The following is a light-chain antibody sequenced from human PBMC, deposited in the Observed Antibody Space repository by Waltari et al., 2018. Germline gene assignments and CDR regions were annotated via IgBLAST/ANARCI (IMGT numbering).Light chain of an antibody. J-gene: IGKJ3*01. Sequence: IVMTQSPDSLAVSLGERATIHCRSSQNIMYSSNHKNFFAWYQQKSGQPPRLLMYWASTRESGVPDRFTGSWSGTDFTLTINSLQAEDVAVYYCQQYFVTPFTFGPGKKVEI. CDR2: WAS. CDR1: QNIMYSSNHKNF. CDR3: QQYFVTPFT. V-gene: IGKV4-1*01.